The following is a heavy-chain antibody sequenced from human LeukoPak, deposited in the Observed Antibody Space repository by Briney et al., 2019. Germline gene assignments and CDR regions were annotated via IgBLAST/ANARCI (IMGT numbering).Heavy chain of an antibody. CDR1: GFRFTDYS. D-gene: IGHD2-2*01. J-gene: IGHJ6*02. V-gene: IGHV3-23*01. Sequence: PGGSLRLSCAASGFRFTDYSMCWVRQAPGKGLEWVAGLGRSGEYKYYADSVKGRFTISRDNSKDTVSLQMNSLHAEDSAIYFCVKDRPCETCMPMDAWGQGTTVTVSS. CDR2: LGRSGEYK. CDR3: VKDRPCETCMPMDA.